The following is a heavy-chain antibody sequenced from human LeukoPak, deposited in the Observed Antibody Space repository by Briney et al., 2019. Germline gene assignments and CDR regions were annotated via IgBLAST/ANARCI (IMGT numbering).Heavy chain of an antibody. Sequence: SETLSLTCTVSGGSISSYYWSWIRQPPGKGLEWIGYIYYSGSTNYNPSLKSRVTISVDTSKNQFSLKLSSVTAADTAVYYCARAQGGWLQSSWFDPWGLGTLVTVSS. CDR1: GGSISSYY. CDR2: IYYSGST. V-gene: IGHV4-59*01. J-gene: IGHJ5*02. D-gene: IGHD5-24*01. CDR3: ARAQGGWLQSSWFDP.